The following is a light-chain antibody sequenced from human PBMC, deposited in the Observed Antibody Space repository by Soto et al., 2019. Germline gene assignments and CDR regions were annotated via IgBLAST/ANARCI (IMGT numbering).Light chain of an antibody. CDR2: TIT. CDR3: QQVNTYTVT. Sequence: DVQLTQSPSFLAASVGDRLPITCRASQDIKRFLAWYQKKPGKAPKLLIYTITTLQSGVPSRFSGSGSGTEFNLTISRLQTDDFATYECQQVNTYTVTVGGGTKVDIK. V-gene: IGKV1-9*01. CDR1: QDIKRF. J-gene: IGKJ4*01.